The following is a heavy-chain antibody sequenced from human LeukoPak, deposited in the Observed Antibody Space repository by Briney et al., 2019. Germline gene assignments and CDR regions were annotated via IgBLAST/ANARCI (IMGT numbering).Heavy chain of an antibody. CDR3: ASGARYCSGGSCYPFDY. J-gene: IGHJ4*02. Sequence: QPGGSLRLSCAASGFTVSDNYMTWVRQAPGKGLEWVSVIYSGGSTDYADSVKGRFTISRDNSKNTLYLQMNSLRAEDTAVYYCASGARYCSGGSCYPFDYWGQGTLVTVSS. V-gene: IGHV3-66*01. CDR2: IYSGGST. D-gene: IGHD2-15*01. CDR1: GFTVSDNY.